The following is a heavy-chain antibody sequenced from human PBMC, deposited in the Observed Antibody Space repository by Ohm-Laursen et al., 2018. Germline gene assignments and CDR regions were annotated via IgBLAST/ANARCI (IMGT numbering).Heavy chain of an antibody. CDR1: GASISSYY. J-gene: IGHJ1*01. V-gene: IGHV4-59*01. CDR2: ISYTGYT. CDR3: ARGSNEYGGLYFPH. Sequence: GTLSLTCNVTGASISSYYWNWIRQPPGKGLEWIGHISYTGYTSYKSSLKSRVTISLDTSRKHFSLRLTSLAAADTAVYYCARGSNEYGGLYFPHWGQGTLVTVSS. D-gene: IGHD4-23*01.